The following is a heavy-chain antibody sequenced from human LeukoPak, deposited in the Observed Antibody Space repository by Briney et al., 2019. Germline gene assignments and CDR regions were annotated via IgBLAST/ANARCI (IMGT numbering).Heavy chain of an antibody. CDR1: GFTVSSNY. V-gene: IGHV3-21*01. J-gene: IGHJ1*01. Sequence: PGGSLRLSCAASGFTVSSNYMNWVRQAPGKGLEWVSSISSSGSYIYYADSVKGRFTISRDNAKNSLYLQMNSLRAEDTAVYYCTGYRAEYFQHWGQGTLVTVSS. CDR3: TGYRAEYFQH. CDR2: ISSSGSYI. D-gene: IGHD5-12*01.